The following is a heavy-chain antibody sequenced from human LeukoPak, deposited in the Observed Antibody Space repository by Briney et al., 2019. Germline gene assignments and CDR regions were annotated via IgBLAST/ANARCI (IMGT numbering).Heavy chain of an antibody. CDR3: AKDPYYDILTGYYIDY. V-gene: IGHV3-30-3*01. CDR1: GFTFSSHA. CDR2: ISYDGSNK. D-gene: IGHD3-9*01. J-gene: IGHJ4*02. Sequence: GGSLRLSCAASGFTFSSHAMHWVRQASGKGLEWVAVISYDGSNKYYADSVKGRFTISRDNSKNTLYLQMNSLRAEDTAVYYCAKDPYYDILTGYYIDYWGQGTLVTVSS.